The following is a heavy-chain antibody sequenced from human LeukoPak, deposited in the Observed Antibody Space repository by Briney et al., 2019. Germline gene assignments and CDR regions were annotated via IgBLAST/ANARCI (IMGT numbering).Heavy chain of an antibody. CDR1: GFTFSSYA. J-gene: IGHJ4*02. CDR3: AKGVPYYDILTGYSNLDY. CDR2: ISGSGGST. Sequence: GGSLRLSCAASGFTFSSYAMSGVRQAPGKGLEWVSAISGSGGSTYYADSVKGRSTISRDNSKNTLYLQMNSLRAEDTAVYYCAKGVPYYDILTGYSNLDYWGQGTLVTVSS. V-gene: IGHV3-23*01. D-gene: IGHD3-9*01.